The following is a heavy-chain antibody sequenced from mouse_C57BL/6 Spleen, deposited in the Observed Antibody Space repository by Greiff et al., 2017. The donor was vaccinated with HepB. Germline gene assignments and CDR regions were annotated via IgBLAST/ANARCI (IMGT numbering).Heavy chain of an antibody. CDR3: ARGGRVTSRFAY. V-gene: IGHV1-53*01. J-gene: IGHJ3*01. D-gene: IGHD2-2*01. CDR2: INPSNGGT. Sequence: VQLQQPGTELMKPGASVKLSCKASGYTFTSYWMHWVKQRPGQGLEWIGNINPSNGGTNYNEKFKSKATLTVDKSSSTAYMQLSSLTSEDSAVYYCARGGRVTSRFAYWGQVTLVTVSA. CDR1: GYTFTSYW.